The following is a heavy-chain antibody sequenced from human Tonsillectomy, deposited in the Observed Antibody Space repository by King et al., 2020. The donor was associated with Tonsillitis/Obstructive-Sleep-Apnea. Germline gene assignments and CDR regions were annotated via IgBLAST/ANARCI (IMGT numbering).Heavy chain of an antibody. D-gene: IGHD6-19*01. J-gene: IGHJ4*02. CDR1: GFKFSSYA. V-gene: IGHV3-30*04. CDR3: ARPIQGWHSFDY. Sequence: QLVQSGGGVVQPGRSLRLSCAASGFKFSSYALHWVRQAPGKGLEWVAFISYDGSNKYYADSVKGRFTISRDNSKNTLYLQMNSLRAEATAVYYCARPIQGWHSFDYWGQGTLVTVSS. CDR2: ISYDGSNK.